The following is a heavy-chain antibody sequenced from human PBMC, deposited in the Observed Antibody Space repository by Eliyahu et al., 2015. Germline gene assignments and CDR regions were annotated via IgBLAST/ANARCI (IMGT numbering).Heavy chain of an antibody. CDR3: AKDTYYYDSTGYYVFDD. V-gene: IGHV3-30*18. CDR2: ISYVGSNT. J-gene: IGHJ4*02. CDR1: GFSFSSYG. Sequence: VESGGGVVQPGRSLTLSCAASGFSFSSYGMHWVRQTPGKGLEWVAHISYVGSNTHYADSVKGRFTVSRDNSKNTLYVQMNSLRAEDTAVYYCAKDTYYYDSTGYYVFDDWGQGTLVTVSS. D-gene: IGHD3-22*01.